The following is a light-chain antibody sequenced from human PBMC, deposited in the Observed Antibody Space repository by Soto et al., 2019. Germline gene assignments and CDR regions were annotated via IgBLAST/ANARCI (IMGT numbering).Light chain of an antibody. CDR2: DVS. Sequence: QSALTQPASVSGSPGQSITISCTGTSSDVGAYTFVSWYQQHPDKVPKLMIFDVSRRPSGVSDRFSGSKSVNTASLTISGLQPEDEADYYCRSYTSSSTHVFGSGTKVTVL. J-gene: IGLJ1*01. CDR3: RSYTSSSTHV. V-gene: IGLV2-14*03. CDR1: SSDVGAYTF.